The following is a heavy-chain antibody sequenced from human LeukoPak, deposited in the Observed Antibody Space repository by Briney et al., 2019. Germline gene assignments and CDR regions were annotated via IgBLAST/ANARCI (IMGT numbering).Heavy chain of an antibody. CDR3: AKESPQFDY. CDR2: ISGNGLTT. Sequence: GGSLRLSCAASGFILSSFAMTWVRQAPGKGLEWVSTISGNGLTTYYADSVKGRFTISRDNSKNTLYLQMNSLSAEDTAIYYCAKESPQFDYWGQGTLVTVSS. CDR1: GFILSSFA. J-gene: IGHJ4*02. V-gene: IGHV3-23*01.